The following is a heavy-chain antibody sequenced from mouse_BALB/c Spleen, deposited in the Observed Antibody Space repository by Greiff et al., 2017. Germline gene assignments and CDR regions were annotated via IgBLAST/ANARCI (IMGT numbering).Heavy chain of an antibody. Sequence: EVQLVESGGGLVQPKGSLKLSCAASGFTFNTYAMNWVRQAPGKGLEWVARIRSKSNNYATYYADSVKDRFTISRDDSQSMLYLQMNNLKTEDTAMYYCVSRGYGGAMDYWGQGTSVTVSS. D-gene: IGHD2-14*01. CDR3: VSRGYGGAMDY. V-gene: IGHV10-1*02. CDR2: IRSKSNNYAT. J-gene: IGHJ4*01. CDR1: GFTFNTYA.